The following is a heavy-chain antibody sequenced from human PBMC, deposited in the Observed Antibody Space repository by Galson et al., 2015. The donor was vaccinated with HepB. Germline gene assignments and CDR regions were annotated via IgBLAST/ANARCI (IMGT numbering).Heavy chain of an antibody. J-gene: IGHJ4*02. CDR2: ISSSSTI. D-gene: IGHD4-11*01. Sequence: LRLSCAASGFTFSSYSMNWVRQAPGKGLEWVSYISSSSTIYYADSVKGRFTISRDNAKNSLYLQMNSLRAEDTAVYYCARVMTTVDYWGQGTLVTVSS. CDR3: ARVMTTVDY. CDR1: GFTFSSYS. V-gene: IGHV3-48*01.